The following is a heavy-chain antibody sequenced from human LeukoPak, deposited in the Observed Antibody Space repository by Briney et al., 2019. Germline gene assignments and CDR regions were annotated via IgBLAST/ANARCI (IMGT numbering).Heavy chain of an antibody. CDR3: ARAGSSGYLYLDY. V-gene: IGHV4-34*09. J-gene: IGHJ4*02. CDR1: GGSFRGYY. D-gene: IGHD3-22*01. Sequence: PSETLSLTCAVYGGSFRGYYWSWIRQPPGKGLEWMGEINHSGSTYYKPSLKSRVNISVDTSKNEFSLMLSCVTAADTAVYYCARAGSSGYLYLDYWGQGPLVAVSS. CDR2: INHSGST.